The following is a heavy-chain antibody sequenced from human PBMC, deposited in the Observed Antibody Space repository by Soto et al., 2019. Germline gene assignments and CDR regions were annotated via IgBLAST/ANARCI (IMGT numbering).Heavy chain of an antibody. J-gene: IGHJ4*02. D-gene: IGHD3-10*01. CDR2: IIPILGIA. V-gene: IGHV1-69*02. Sequence: QVQLVQSGAEVKKPGSSVKVSCKASGGTFSSYTISWVRQAPGQGLEWMGRIIPILGIANYAQKFQGRVTITADKSTSRAYMELSSLRSEDTAVYYCARGPYYYGSGSYYKFPVFGYWGQGTLVTVSS. CDR1: GGTFSSYT. CDR3: ARGPYYYGSGSYYKFPVFGY.